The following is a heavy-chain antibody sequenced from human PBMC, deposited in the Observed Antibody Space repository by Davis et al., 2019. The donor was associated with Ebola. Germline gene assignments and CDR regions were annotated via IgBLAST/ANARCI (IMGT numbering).Heavy chain of an antibody. J-gene: IGHJ5*02. CDR3: AMLGGDIS. Sequence: PSETLSLTCSVSGDSISSRDYCWGWVRQSPGKGLEWIGSIWYRGETYYNPSLKSRVTISRDTSKNQFSLKVISVTAADTALYYCAMLGGDISWGRGSLVTVSS. V-gene: IGHV4-39*07. D-gene: IGHD3-16*02. CDR2: IWYRGET. CDR1: GDSISSRDYC.